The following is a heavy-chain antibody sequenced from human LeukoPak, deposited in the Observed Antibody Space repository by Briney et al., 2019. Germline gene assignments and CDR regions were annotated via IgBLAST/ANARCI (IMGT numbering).Heavy chain of an antibody. CDR2: IYDSEST. CDR3: ARDRGGGRNDH. D-gene: IGHD3-10*01. V-gene: IGHV4-31*03. CDR1: GGSVSSGGYY. Sequence: PSETLSLTCTVSGGSVSSGGYYWSWIRQHPGKGLEWIGYIYDSESTYYNPSLKSRVTISIDTPKNQFSLRLSSVTAADTAVYFCARDRGGGRNDHWGQGTLVTVSS. J-gene: IGHJ4*02.